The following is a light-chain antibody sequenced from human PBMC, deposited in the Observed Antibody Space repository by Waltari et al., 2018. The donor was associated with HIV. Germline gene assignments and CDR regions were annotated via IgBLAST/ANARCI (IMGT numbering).Light chain of an antibody. CDR3: CSYAGSRGVV. CDR1: SSDVASYNL. CDR2: EVT. Sequence: QSALTQPASVSGSPGQSITISCTGTSSDVASYNLVPWYQHHPHKAPQVVIYEVTKRPSGVSNRFSGSKSGNTASLTISGLQAEDESDYYCCSYAGSRGVVFGGGTKLTVL. V-gene: IGLV2-23*02. J-gene: IGLJ2*01.